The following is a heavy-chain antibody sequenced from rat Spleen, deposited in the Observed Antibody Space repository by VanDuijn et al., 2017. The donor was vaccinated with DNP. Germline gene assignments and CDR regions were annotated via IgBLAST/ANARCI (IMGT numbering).Heavy chain of an antibody. CDR2: IIYDVSRT. J-gene: IGHJ4*01. V-gene: IGHV5S10*01. D-gene: IGHD4-1*01. CDR3: AKDRTGGFAMDA. CDR1: GFTFSNYD. Sequence: EVHLVESGGGLVQPGRSLKLSCAASGFTFSNYDMAWVRQAPKKGLEWVATIIYDVSRTYYRDSVKGRFTISRDNAKSTLYRQMNSLRSEDTATYYCAKDRTGGFAMDAWGQGTSVTVSS.